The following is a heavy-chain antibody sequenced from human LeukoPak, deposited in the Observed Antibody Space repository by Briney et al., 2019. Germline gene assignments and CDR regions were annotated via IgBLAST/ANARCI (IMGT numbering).Heavy chain of an antibody. CDR1: GYTFPSYG. D-gene: IGHD6-19*01. J-gene: IGHJ4*02. Sequence: ASVNVSCKASGYTFPSYGISWVRQAPGQGLERMGWISAYNGNTNYAQKLQGRVTMTTDTSTSTAYMGLRSLRSDDTAVYYCAFGSGWYSSFNYWGQGTLVTVSS. CDR3: AFGSGWYSSFNY. CDR2: ISAYNGNT. V-gene: IGHV1-18*01.